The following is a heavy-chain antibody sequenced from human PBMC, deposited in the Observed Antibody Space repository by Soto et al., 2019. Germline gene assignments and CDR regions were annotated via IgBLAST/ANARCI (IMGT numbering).Heavy chain of an antibody. CDR1: GYTFTSYV. CDR2: ISAYNGNT. J-gene: IGHJ4*02. CDR3: ARLDFNLWDVDY. D-gene: IGHD3-10*01. V-gene: IGHV1-18*01. Sequence: ASVKVSCKASGYTFTSYVISWVRQAPGQGLEWMGWISAYNGNTNYAQKLQGRVTMTTDTSTSTAYMELRSLRSDDTAVYYCARLDFNLWDVDYWGQGTLVTVSS.